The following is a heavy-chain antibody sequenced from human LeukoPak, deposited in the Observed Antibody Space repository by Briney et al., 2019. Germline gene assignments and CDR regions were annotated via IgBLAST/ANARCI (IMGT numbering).Heavy chain of an antibody. D-gene: IGHD3-16*01. CDR3: AKDQNGDDAFDI. CDR2: ISRDSGTI. V-gene: IGHV3-9*01. J-gene: IGHJ3*02. Sequence: GGSLRLSCAASGFIFNDYAMHWVRQAPGKGLEWVSGISRDSGTIVYADSVKGRFTISRDNARNSLYLQMNSLRAEDTAVYYCAKDQNGDDAFDIWGQGTMVTVSS. CDR1: GFIFNDYA.